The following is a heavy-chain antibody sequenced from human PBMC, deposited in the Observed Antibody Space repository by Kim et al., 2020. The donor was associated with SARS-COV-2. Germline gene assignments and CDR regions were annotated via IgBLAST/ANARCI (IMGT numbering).Heavy chain of an antibody. J-gene: IGHJ4*02. CDR3: VTDCSYYGCRGY. D-gene: IGHD3-10*01. V-gene: IGHV3-7*01. Sequence: YYADSVRGRCTISTDNSNNALYLQMDSRRDEDTAVYYCVTDCSYYGCRGYWGPGTLVTVSS.